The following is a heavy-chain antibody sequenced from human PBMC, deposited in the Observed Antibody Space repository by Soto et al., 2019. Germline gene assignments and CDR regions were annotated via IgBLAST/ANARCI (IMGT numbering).Heavy chain of an antibody. D-gene: IGHD1-26*01. CDR2: INPNSGGT. J-gene: IGHJ6*02. V-gene: IGHV1-2*02. CDR3: ARDPGDRGATWPSGGMDV. CDR1: GYTFTGYY. Sequence: ASVKVSCKASGYTFTGYYMHWVRQAPGQGLEWMGWINPNSGGTNYAQKFQGRVTMTRDTSISTAYMELSRLRSDDTAVYYCARDPGDRGATWPSGGMDVWGQGTTVTVSS.